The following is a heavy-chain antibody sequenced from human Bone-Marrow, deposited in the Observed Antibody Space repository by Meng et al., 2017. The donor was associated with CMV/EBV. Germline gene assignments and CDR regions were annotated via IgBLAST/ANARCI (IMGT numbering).Heavy chain of an antibody. J-gene: IGHJ4*02. Sequence: SGGEVKEPGSAVQVPCQACGGTFSSYAISWVRQAPGQGLEWMGGIIPIFGTANYAQKFQGRGTITADESTSTAYMELSSLRSEDTAVYYCARAGGGSYPFDYWGQGTLVTVSS. CDR2: IIPIFGTA. D-gene: IGHD1-26*01. V-gene: IGHV1-69*01. CDR3: ARAGGGSYPFDY. CDR1: GGTFSSYA.